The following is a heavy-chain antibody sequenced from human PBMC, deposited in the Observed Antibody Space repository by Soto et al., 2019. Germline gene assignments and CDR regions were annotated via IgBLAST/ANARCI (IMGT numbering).Heavy chain of an antibody. Sequence: ASVKVSCKASGDTLTTYDINWVRQATGHGLEWMGWINPNSGNIGYAQRFQGRVTMTRDTAIRTAYMELSRLRSDDTAVYYCAGRPDRIITSCLYYGIDVWGQGTPVTVSS. CDR2: INPNSGNI. CDR1: GDTLTTYD. CDR3: AGRPDRIITSCLYYGIDV. D-gene: IGHD2-2*01. J-gene: IGHJ6*02. V-gene: IGHV1-8*01.